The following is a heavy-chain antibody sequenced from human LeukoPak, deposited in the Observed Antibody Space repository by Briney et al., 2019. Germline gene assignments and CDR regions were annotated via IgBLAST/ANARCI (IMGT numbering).Heavy chain of an antibody. CDR2: ISSSSSYI. Sequence: TGGSLRLSCAASGFTFSSYSMNWVRQAPGKGLEWVSSISSSSSYIYYADSVKGRFTISRDNAKNSLYLQMNSLRAEDTAVYYCARVFDSSGYYPTDYWGQGTLVTVSS. D-gene: IGHD3-22*01. J-gene: IGHJ4*02. V-gene: IGHV3-21*01. CDR3: ARVFDSSGYYPTDY. CDR1: GFTFSSYS.